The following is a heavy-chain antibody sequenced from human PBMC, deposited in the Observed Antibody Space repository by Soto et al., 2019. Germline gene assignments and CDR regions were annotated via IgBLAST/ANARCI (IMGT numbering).Heavy chain of an antibody. Sequence: EVQLLESGGGFVQPGGSLRLSCAASGFTFTNYALSWVRQAPGKGLEWVSTIGGGSGSTSYADSAKGRFSISRENSKNTLYLQMSSLRAEDPALYYCATRMYSTSWYYFVSWGQGTLVTVSS. V-gene: IGHV3-23*01. CDR1: GFTFTNYA. D-gene: IGHD6-13*01. CDR3: ATRMYSTSWYYFVS. CDR2: IGGGSGST. J-gene: IGHJ4*02.